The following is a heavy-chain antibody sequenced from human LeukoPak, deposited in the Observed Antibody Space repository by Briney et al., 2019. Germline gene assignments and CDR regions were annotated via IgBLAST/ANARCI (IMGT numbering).Heavy chain of an antibody. CDR1: GVSISSSNSY. V-gene: IGHV4-39*07. D-gene: IGHD2-15*01. CDR3: ARDTVCSGGSCYPEYFQH. CDR2: IYYSGNT. J-gene: IGHJ1*01. Sequence: SETLSLTCTVSGVSISSSNSYWGWIRQPPGKGLEWIGSIYYSGNTYYNPSLKSRVTISVDTSKNQFSLKLSSVTAADTAVYYCARDTVCSGGSCYPEYFQHWGQGTLVTVSS.